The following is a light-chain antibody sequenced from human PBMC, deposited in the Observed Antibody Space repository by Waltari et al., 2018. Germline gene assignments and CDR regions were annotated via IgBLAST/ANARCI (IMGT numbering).Light chain of an antibody. V-gene: IGKV3-20*01. J-gene: IGKJ2*01. Sequence: IVLTQSPGTLSLSQGERATLSCRASQSVSGSYLAWYQHKPGQAPRLLIYGASSRATGIADRFSGSGSGTDFTLTISRLEPEDFAVYYCQQYGSSPYTFGQGTKLEIK. CDR3: QQYGSSPYT. CDR1: QSVSGSY. CDR2: GAS.